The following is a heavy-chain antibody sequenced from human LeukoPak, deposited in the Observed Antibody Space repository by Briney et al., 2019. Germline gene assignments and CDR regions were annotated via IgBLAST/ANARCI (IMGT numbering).Heavy chain of an antibody. Sequence: RLSCAASGFTFSSYSMNWVRQAPGKGLEWVSXXSSSSSYIYYADSVKGRFTISRDNSKNTLYLQMNSLRAEDTAVYYCAKDRNIVVVTAIFDYWGQGTLVTVSS. CDR1: GFTFSSYS. D-gene: IGHD2-21*02. CDR2: XSSSSSYI. V-gene: IGHV3-21*04. CDR3: AKDRNIVVVTAIFDY. J-gene: IGHJ4*02.